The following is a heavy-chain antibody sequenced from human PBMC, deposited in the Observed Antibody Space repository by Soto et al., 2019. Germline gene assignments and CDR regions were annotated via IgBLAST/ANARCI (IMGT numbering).Heavy chain of an antibody. D-gene: IGHD3-22*01. CDR2: IDWDDDK. CDR1: GFSLSTSGMC. J-gene: IGHJ4*02. CDR3: ARIQGDYYDSSGYYYFDY. V-gene: IGHV2-70*01. Sequence: SGPTLVNPTQTLTLTCTFSGFSLSTSGMCVSWIRQPPGKALEWLALIDWDDDKYYSTSLKTRLTISKDTSKNQVVLTMTNMDPVDTATYYCARIQGDYYDSSGYYYFDYWGRGTLVTVSS.